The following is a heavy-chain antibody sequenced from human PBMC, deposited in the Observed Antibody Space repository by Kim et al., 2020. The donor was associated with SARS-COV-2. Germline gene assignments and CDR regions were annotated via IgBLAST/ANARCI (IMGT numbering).Heavy chain of an antibody. J-gene: IGHJ4*02. Sequence: ASVKVSCKASGYTFSDYHIHWVRQAPGQGLEWMAWINCKSCGTEYAPMFQGRVTVTRDTSISTAYMDLSGLMSDDTAVYYCATWIRVPAGRVPYWGQGTLVTVSS. CDR1: GYTFSDYH. CDR3: ATWIRVPAGRVPY. D-gene: IGHD2-2*03. V-gene: IGHV1-2*02. CDR2: INCKSCGT.